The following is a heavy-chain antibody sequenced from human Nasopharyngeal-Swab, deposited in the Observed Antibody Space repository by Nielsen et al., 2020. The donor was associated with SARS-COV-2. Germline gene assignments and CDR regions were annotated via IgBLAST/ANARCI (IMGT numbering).Heavy chain of an antibody. D-gene: IGHD3-16*01. CDR2: IYPGDSDT. CDR1: GYSFTSYW. CDR3: ARIGEGVYYYYGMDV. V-gene: IGHV5-51*01. J-gene: IGHJ6*02. Sequence: GGSLRLSCKGSGYSFTSYWIGWVRQMPGKGLEWMGIIYPGDSDTRYNPSFQGQVTISADKSISTAYLQWSSLKASDTAMYYCARIGEGVYYYYGMDVWGQGTTVTVSS.